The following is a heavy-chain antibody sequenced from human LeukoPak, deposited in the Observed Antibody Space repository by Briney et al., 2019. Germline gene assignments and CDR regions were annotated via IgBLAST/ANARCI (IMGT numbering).Heavy chain of an antibody. V-gene: IGHV4-59*01. Sequence: PSETLSLTCTVSGGSISSYYWSWIRQPPGKGLEWIGYIYYSGSTNYNPSLKSRVTISVDTSKNQFSLKLSSVTAADTAVYYCARGIAAAGSYYYYYYMDVWGKGTTVTVSS. CDR2: IYYSGST. D-gene: IGHD6-13*01. CDR1: GGSISSYY. CDR3: ARGIAAAGSYYYYYYMDV. J-gene: IGHJ6*03.